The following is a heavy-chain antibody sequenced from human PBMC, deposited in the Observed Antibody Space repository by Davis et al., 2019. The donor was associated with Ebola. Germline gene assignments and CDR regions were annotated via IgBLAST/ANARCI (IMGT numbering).Heavy chain of an antibody. J-gene: IGHJ4*02. Sequence: GESLKISCAASGFTFSSYAMHWVRQAPGKGLEWVAVISHDGSNKYYADSVKGRFTISRDNSKNTLYLQMNSLRAEDTAVYYCASETILLWFGESPFDYWGQGTLVTVSS. CDR3: ASETILLWFGESPFDY. D-gene: IGHD3-10*01. CDR1: GFTFSSYA. CDR2: ISHDGSNK. V-gene: IGHV3-30-3*01.